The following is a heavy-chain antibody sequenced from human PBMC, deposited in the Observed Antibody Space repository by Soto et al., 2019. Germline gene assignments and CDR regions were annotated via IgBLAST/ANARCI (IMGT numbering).Heavy chain of an antibody. CDR2: MYSGGST. CDR3: ARVPSYYHFDL. CDR1: GFTVSSNF. D-gene: IGHD1-26*01. Sequence: GGSLRLSCAASGFTVSSNFMTWVRQAPGKGLDWVSLMYSGGSTSYADSVKGRFTISRDSSKNTLYLQMNNLRAEDTAVYYCARVPSYYHFDLWGQGALVTVSS. J-gene: IGHJ4*02. V-gene: IGHV3-66*01.